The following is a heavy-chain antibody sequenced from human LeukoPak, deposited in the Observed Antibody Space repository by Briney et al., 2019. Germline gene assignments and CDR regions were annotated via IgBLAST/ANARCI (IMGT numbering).Heavy chain of an antibody. Sequence: ASVEVSCKASGYTFTGYYMHWVRQAPGQGLEWMGWINPNSGGTNYAQKFQGWVTMTRDTSISTAYMELSRLRSDDTAVYYCARGYSSGWYYSDYWGQGTLVTVSS. CDR2: INPNSGGT. CDR1: GYTFTGYY. V-gene: IGHV1-2*04. J-gene: IGHJ4*02. D-gene: IGHD6-19*01. CDR3: ARGYSSGWYYSDY.